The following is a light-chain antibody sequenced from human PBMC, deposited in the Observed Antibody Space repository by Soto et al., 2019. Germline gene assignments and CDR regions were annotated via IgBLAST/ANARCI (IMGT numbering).Light chain of an antibody. CDR2: EGT. CDR3: CSYTGSTYV. CDR1: SSDVGIYNL. V-gene: IGLV2-23*01. J-gene: IGLJ1*01. Sequence: QSVLTKPASVFGSPGQSITISCTGTSSDVGIYNLVSWYQHHPGKAPKLMINEGTKRPSGISNRFSGSKSGNTASLTISGLQAEDEADYYCCSYTGSTYVFGTGTKVTVL.